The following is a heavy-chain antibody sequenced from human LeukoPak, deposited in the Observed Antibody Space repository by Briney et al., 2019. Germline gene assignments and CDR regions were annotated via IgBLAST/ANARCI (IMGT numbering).Heavy chain of an antibody. Sequence: PSETLSLTCTVSGGSISSSSYYWGWIRQPPGKGLEWIGSIHYSGSTNYNPSLKSRVTISVDTSKNQFSLKLSSVTAADTAVYYCARKQYTNGWGGYYYYYMDVWGKGTTVTISS. CDR1: GGSISSSSYY. J-gene: IGHJ6*03. D-gene: IGHD6-19*01. CDR3: ARKQYTNGWGGYYYYYMDV. CDR2: IHYSGST. V-gene: IGHV4-39*07.